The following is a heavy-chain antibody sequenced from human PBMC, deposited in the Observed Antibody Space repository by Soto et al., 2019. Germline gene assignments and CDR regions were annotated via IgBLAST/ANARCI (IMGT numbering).Heavy chain of an antibody. CDR3: SRYYNTSSGGIYYYGIDV. Sequence: PGESLKISCKGSGYSFTSSWITWVRQMPGKGLEWMGRIDPSDSYTNYSPSFQGQVTFSADKSISTAYLQWSSLKASDTAVYYCSRYYNTSSGGIYYYGIDVWGQGTTVTVSS. V-gene: IGHV5-10-1*01. J-gene: IGHJ6*02. CDR2: IDPSDSYT. CDR1: GYSFTSSW. D-gene: IGHD6-6*01.